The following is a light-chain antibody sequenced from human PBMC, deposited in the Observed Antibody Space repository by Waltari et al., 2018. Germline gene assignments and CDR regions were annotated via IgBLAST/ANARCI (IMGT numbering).Light chain of an antibody. J-gene: IGKJ1*01. CDR2: DAS. V-gene: IGKV3-20*01. CDR3: QHYVRLPAT. Sequence: EIVLTQSPDTLSLSPGERATLSCRASQSLSRALAWYQQKPGQAPRLLIYDASRRATGIPGRFSGSWSGTDFSLTITRLEPEDFAVYYCQHYVRLPATFGQGTKVEIK. CDR1: QSLSRA.